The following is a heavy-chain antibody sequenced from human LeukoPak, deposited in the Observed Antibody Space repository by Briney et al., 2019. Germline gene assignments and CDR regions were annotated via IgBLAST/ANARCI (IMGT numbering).Heavy chain of an antibody. V-gene: IGHV3-7*01. J-gene: IGHJ4*02. D-gene: IGHD4-23*01. CDR2: IKQDGSEK. CDR3: AKDRRDYGGDIDY. CDR1: GFTFSSYW. Sequence: GGSLRLSCAASGFTFSSYWMSWVRQAPGKGLEWVANIKQDGSEKYYADSMKGRFTISRDNSKNTLYLQMNSLRPDDTAVYYCAKDRRDYGGDIDYWGQGTLVTVSS.